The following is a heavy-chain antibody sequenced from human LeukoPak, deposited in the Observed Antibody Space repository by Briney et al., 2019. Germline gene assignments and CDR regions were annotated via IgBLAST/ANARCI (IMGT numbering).Heavy chain of an antibody. CDR2: IGSSGGST. D-gene: IGHD5-18*01. V-gene: IGHV3-23*01. CDR1: GFTFSSYA. Sequence: PGGSLRLSCAASGFTFSSYAMSWVRQTAGKGLEWVSSIGSSGGSTYYADSVKGRFTISRDYSKNTLYLQMNSLRAEDTAVYYCAKDLYTYGTTPLDYWGQGTLVTVSS. J-gene: IGHJ4*02. CDR3: AKDLYTYGTTPLDY.